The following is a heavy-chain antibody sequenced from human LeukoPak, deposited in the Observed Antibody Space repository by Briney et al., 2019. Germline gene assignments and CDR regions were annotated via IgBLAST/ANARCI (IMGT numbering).Heavy chain of an antibody. D-gene: IGHD6-13*01. CDR2: MSDDGSNT. CDR3: AREVEGAAAGPGVFDY. Sequence: PGGSLRLSCTASGFTLSSFGMHWVRPAPGKGLEWVAVMSDDGSNTYYADSVKGRFTISRENSKNTLYLQMNSLRAEDTAVYYCAREVEGAAAGPGVFDYWGQGTLVTVSS. CDR1: GFTLSSFG. J-gene: IGHJ4*02. V-gene: IGHV3-30*03.